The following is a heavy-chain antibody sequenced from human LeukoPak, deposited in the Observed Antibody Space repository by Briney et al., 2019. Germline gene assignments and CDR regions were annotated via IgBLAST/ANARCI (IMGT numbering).Heavy chain of an antibody. CDR1: GFTVSSNY. CDR2: IYSGGST. D-gene: IGHD3-22*01. V-gene: IGHV3-53*01. Sequence: PGGSLRLSCAASGFTVSSNYMSWVRQAPGKGLEWVSVIYSGGSTYYADSVKGRFTISRDNSKNTLYLQMNSLRAEDAAVYYCARWYYDSIGYDAFDIWGQGTMVTVSS. J-gene: IGHJ3*02. CDR3: ARWYYDSIGYDAFDI.